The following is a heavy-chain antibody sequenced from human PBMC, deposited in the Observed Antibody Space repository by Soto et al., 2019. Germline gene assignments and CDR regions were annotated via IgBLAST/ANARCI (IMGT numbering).Heavy chain of an antibody. J-gene: IGHJ3*01. V-gene: IGHV3-49*03. CDR3: SRVGPLSGGYLEAAFGV. CDR2: IKTKTYGETR. Sequence: SGGSLRLSCTASGFTFGDSAMSWFRQAPGRGLEWVGFIKTKTYGETREYAASVKGRFTISRDDSKNIAYLQMNSLKTEDTAVYYCSRVGPLSGGYLEAAFGVWGQGTMVTV. CDR1: GFTFGDSA. D-gene: IGHD1-26*01.